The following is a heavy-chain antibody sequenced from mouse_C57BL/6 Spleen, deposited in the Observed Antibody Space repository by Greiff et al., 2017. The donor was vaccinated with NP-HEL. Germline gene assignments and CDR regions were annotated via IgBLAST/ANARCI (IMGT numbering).Heavy chain of an antibody. CDR2: IRLKSDNYAT. Sequence: EVQGVESGGGLVQPGGSMKLSCVASGFTFSNYWMNWVRQSPEKGLAWVAQIRLKSDNYATHYAESVKGRFTISRDDSKSSVYLQMNNLRAEDTGIYYCTGYWEFFDYWGQGTTLTVSS. V-gene: IGHV6-3*01. CDR3: TGYWEFFDY. CDR1: GFTFSNYW. D-gene: IGHD4-1*01. J-gene: IGHJ2*01.